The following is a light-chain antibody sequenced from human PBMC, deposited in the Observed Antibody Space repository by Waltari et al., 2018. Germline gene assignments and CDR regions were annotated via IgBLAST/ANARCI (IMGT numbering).Light chain of an antibody. Sequence: QSALTQPPSASGYPGQSVAISCTGTSSDIGGYNYVSWYQQHPGKAPKLMIYEVTKRPSGVPNRFSGSKSGNTASLTVSGLQAEDEADYYCSSHAGDSTVVGTGTKVTVL. CDR2: EVT. CDR3: SSHAGDSTV. V-gene: IGLV2-8*01. J-gene: IGLJ1*01. CDR1: SSDIGGYNY.